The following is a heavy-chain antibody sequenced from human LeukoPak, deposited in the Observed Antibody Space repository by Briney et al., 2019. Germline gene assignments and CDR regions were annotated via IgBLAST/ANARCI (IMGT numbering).Heavy chain of an antibody. J-gene: IGHJ4*02. Sequence: ASVNVSCKASGYTFTSYGISWVRQAPGQGLEWMGWISAYNGNTNYAQKLQGRVTMTTDTSTSTAYMELRSLRSDDTAVYYCARGLIGYSGSRQLDYWGQGTLVTVSS. D-gene: IGHD1-26*01. CDR3: ARGLIGYSGSRQLDY. V-gene: IGHV1-18*01. CDR2: ISAYNGNT. CDR1: GYTFTSYG.